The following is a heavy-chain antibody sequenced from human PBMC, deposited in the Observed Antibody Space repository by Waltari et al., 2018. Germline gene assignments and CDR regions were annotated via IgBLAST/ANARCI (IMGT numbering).Heavy chain of an antibody. D-gene: IGHD2-2*01. CDR1: GFTFSSYW. CDR2: IKQDGSEK. CDR3: ARGAGYCSSTSCYARLLHDAFDI. J-gene: IGHJ3*02. V-gene: IGHV3-7*01. Sequence: EVQLVESGGGLVQPGGSLRLSCAASGFTFSSYWMSWVRQAPGQGLEWVANIKQDGSEKYYVDSVKCGFTISRDNAKNSLYLQMNSLRAEDTAVYYCARGAGYCSSTSCYARLLHDAFDIWGQGTMVTVSS.